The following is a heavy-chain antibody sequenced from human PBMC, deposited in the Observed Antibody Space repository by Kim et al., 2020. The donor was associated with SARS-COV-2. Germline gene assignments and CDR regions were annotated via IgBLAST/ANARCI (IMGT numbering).Heavy chain of an antibody. D-gene: IGHD2-15*01. J-gene: IGHJ5*02. CDR1: GGTFSSYA. CDR2: IIPIFGTA. V-gene: IGHV1-69*13. Sequence: SVKVSCKASGGTFSSYAISWVRQAPGQGLEWMGGIIPIFGTANYAQKFQGRVTITADESTSTAYMELSSLRSEDTAVYYCASCSGGSCYRRNWFDPWGQGTLVTVSS. CDR3: ASCSGGSCYRRNWFDP.